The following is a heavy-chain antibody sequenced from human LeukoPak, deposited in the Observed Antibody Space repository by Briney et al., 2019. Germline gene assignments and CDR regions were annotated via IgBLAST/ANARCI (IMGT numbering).Heavy chain of an antibody. D-gene: IGHD2-2*01. CDR3: AKDMQYQLLLGWFDP. J-gene: IGHJ5*02. CDR1: GFTFADYA. CDR2: ISWNSGSI. V-gene: IGHV3-9*01. Sequence: PARSLRTSCAASGFTFADYAMHWDPQAPGQGLAWVSGISWNSGSIGYADSVKGRFTISRDNAKNSLYLQMNSLRAEDTALYYCAKDMQYQLLLGWFDPWGQGTLVTVSS.